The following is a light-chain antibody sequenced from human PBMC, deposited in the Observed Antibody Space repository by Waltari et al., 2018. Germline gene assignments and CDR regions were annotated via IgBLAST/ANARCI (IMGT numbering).Light chain of an antibody. CDR2: RSD. J-gene: IGLJ3*02. CDR3: AAWDDSLNGRWV. CDR1: ASNIVNNV. V-gene: IGLV1-44*01. Sequence: QSVLTQPPSASGTPGQGVTISCSGGASNIVNNVLNWYQQVPGKAPNLLIHRSDRRPAGVPDRFSGSKSGTSASLAISGLQSEDEADYYCAAWDDSLNGRWVFGGGTKVTVL.